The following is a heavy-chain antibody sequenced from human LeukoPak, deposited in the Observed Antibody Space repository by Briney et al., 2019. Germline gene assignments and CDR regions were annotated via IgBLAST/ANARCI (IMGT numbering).Heavy chain of an antibody. CDR1: GFTFSSYW. CDR3: ARDGRIAVAGPLYGMDV. V-gene: IGHV3-7*01. J-gene: IGHJ6*02. Sequence: GGSLRLSCAASGFTFSSYWMSWVRQAPGKGLEGVANIKQDGSEKYYVDSVKGRFTISRDNAKNSLYLQMNSLRAEDTAVYYCARDGRIAVAGPLYGMDVWGQGTTVTVSS. CDR2: IKQDGSEK. D-gene: IGHD6-19*01.